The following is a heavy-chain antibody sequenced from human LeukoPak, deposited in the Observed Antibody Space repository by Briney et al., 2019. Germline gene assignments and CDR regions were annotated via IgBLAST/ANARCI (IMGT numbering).Heavy chain of an antibody. CDR1: GGSISSGSYY. V-gene: IGHV4-61*02. J-gene: IGHJ4*02. CDR2: IYTSGST. D-gene: IGHD4-17*01. CDR3: ARGETTVTSNPFDY. Sequence: SETLSLTCTVSGGSISSGSYYWSWIRQPAGKGLEWIGRIYTSGSTNYNPSLKSRVTISVDTSKNQFSLKLSSVTAADTAVYYCARGETTVTSNPFDYWGQGTLVTVSS.